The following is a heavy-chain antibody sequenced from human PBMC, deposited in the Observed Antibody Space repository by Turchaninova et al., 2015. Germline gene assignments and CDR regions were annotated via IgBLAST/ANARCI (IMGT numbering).Heavy chain of an antibody. J-gene: IGHJ3*02. Sequence: QITLKESGPTLVKPTQTLTLTCTFSGFSLSTSGVGVGWIRQPPGQGLEWLALIYWDGDKAYSPFWKSRHTITKVHSHNQAGLKKKKKKMTNKYPVDTATYYCAHRYYDYVWGSYRWSDAFDIWGQGTMVTVSS. V-gene: IGHV2-5*02. CDR2: IYWDGDK. CDR3: AHRYYDYVWGSYRWSDAFDI. D-gene: IGHD3-16*02. CDR1: GFSLSTSGVG.